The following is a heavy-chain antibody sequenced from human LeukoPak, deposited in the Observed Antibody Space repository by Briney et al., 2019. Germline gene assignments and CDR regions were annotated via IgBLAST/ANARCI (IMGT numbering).Heavy chain of an antibody. J-gene: IGHJ4*01. CDR1: GGTFSSYA. CDR2: IIPIFGTA. Sequence: SVKVSCKASGGTFSSYAISWVRQAPGQGLEWTGGIIPIFGTANYAQKFQGRVTITADESTSTAYMELNSLRSEDTAVYYCARAPQQIPPVKRGFDYGGKEP. CDR3: ARAPQQIPPVKRGFDY. V-gene: IGHV1-69*13. D-gene: IGHD4-17*01.